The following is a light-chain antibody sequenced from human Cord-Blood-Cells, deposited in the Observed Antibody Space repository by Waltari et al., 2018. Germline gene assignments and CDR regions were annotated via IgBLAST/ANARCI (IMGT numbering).Light chain of an antibody. V-gene: IGLV2-23*03. CDR3: CSYAGSSTFEV. CDR1: SSDVGSYNL. Sequence: QSALTQPASVSGSPGQSITLSCTGTSSDVGSYNLVSWYQQHPGKAPKLMIYEGSKRPSGVSNRFSGSKSGNTASLTISGLQAEYEADYYCCSYAGSSTFEVFGGGTKLTVL. CDR2: EGS. J-gene: IGLJ2*01.